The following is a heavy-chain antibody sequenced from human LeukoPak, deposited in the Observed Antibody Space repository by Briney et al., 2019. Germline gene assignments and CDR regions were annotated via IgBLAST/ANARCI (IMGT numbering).Heavy chain of an antibody. CDR1: GGSISSHY. Sequence: PSETLSLTCTVSGGSISSHYWSWIRQPPGKGLEWIGYIYYSGSTNYNPSLKSRVTISVDTSKNQFSLKLSSVTAADTAVYYCARVRTRRDWFDPWGQGTLVTVSS. V-gene: IGHV4-59*11. J-gene: IGHJ5*02. D-gene: IGHD6-6*01. CDR3: ARVRTRRDWFDP. CDR2: IYYSGST.